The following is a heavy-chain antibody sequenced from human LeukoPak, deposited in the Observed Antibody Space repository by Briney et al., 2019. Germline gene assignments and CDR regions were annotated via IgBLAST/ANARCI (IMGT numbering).Heavy chain of an antibody. CDR3: AFDWGFDY. CDR1: GFSSSNYA. V-gene: IGHV3-23*01. Sequence: PGGSLRLTCAVSGFSSSNYAMSWVRQAPGEGLEWVSSITSSGDDTFYAVSVKGRFTISRDNSWDTVFLQMNSLRADDTAVYYCAFDWGFDYWGQGTLVTVSS. D-gene: IGHD3-16*01. CDR2: ITSSGDDT. J-gene: IGHJ4*02.